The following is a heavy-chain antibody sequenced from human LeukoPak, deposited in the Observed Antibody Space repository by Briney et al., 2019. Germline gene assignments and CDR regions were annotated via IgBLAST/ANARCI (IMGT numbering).Heavy chain of an antibody. CDR2: IYYSGST. V-gene: IGHV4-59*08. J-gene: IGHJ4*02. CDR3: ARHDDDYGDSYYFDY. D-gene: IGHD4-17*01. Sequence: SETLSLTCTLSGGSMSRYYWSGIPQPPGRGREWIGYIYYSGSTNYNPPLKSRVTISVDTSQNQFSPKLRYVSDAHTAVYYCARHDDDYGDSYYFDYWGQGTLVTVSS. CDR1: GGSMSRYY.